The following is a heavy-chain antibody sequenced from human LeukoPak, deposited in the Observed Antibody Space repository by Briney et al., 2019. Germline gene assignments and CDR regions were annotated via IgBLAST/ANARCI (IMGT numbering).Heavy chain of an antibody. CDR1: GFTFDDYA. CDR3: AKDPYSGSYYAPYYFDY. CDR2: ISGDGGST. D-gene: IGHD1-26*01. J-gene: IGHJ4*02. Sequence: GGSMRLSCAGSGFTFDDYAMHWVRQAPGKGLEWVSLISGDGGSTYYADSVKGRFTISRDNSKNSLYLQMNSLRTEDTALYYCAKDPYSGSYYAPYYFDYWGQGTLVTVSS. V-gene: IGHV3-43*02.